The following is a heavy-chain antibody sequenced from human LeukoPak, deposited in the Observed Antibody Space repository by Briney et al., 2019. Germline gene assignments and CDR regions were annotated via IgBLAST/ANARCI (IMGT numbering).Heavy chain of an antibody. J-gene: IGHJ5*02. Sequence: ASVKVSCKAPGYTFTGYYMHWVRQAPGQGLEWMGWINPNSGGTNYAQKFQGRVTMTRDTSISTAYMELSRLRSDDTAVYYCARVGFRPSNWFDPWGQGTLVTVSS. CDR1: GYTFTGYY. V-gene: IGHV1-2*02. CDR2: INPNSGGT. CDR3: ARVGFRPSNWFDP. D-gene: IGHD3-10*01.